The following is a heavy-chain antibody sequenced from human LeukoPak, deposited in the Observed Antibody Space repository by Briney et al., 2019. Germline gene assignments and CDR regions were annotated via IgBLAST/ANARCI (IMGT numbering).Heavy chain of an antibody. CDR3: ARQEGATYYFDY. CDR2: IDPSDSYT. D-gene: IGHD1-26*01. V-gene: IGHV5-10-1*01. Sequence: GESLKISCKGSGYRFTSNWIAWVRQMPGKGLEWMGRIDPSDSYTNYSPSFQGHVTISADKSISTACLQWSSLKASDTAMYYCARQEGATYYFDYWGQGTLVTVSS. J-gene: IGHJ4*02. CDR1: GYRFTSNW.